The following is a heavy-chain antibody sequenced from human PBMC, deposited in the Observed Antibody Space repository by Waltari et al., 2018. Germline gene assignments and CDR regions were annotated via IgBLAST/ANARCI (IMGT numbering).Heavy chain of an antibody. CDR3: ARLVDTAMVTFDY. CDR2: INHSRST. D-gene: IGHD5-18*01. CDR1: GGSFSGYY. Sequence: QVQLQQWGAGLLKPSETLSLTCAVYGGSFSGYYWSWIRQPPGKGLEWIGEINHSRSTNYNPSLKSRVTISVDTSKNQFSLKLSSVTAADTAVYYCARLVDTAMVTFDYWGQGTLVTVSS. V-gene: IGHV4-34*01. J-gene: IGHJ4*02.